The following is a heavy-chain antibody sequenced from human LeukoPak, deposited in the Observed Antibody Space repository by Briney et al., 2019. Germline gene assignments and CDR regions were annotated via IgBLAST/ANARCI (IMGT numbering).Heavy chain of an antibody. D-gene: IGHD3-22*01. Sequence: SETLSLTCTVSGGSISSGDYYWRWIRQPPGKGLEWIGYIYYSGSTYYNPSLKSRVTISVDTSKNQFSLKLSSVTAADTAVYYCARDVGYYDSSGPDAFDIWGQGTMVTVSS. CDR1: GGSISSGDYY. J-gene: IGHJ3*02. CDR2: IYYSGST. CDR3: ARDVGYYDSSGPDAFDI. V-gene: IGHV4-30-4*08.